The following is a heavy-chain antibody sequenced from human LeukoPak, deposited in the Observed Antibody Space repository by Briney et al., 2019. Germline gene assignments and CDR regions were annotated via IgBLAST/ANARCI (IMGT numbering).Heavy chain of an antibody. V-gene: IGHV4-39*01. CDR2: IYYSGST. J-gene: IGHJ4*02. CDR3: ATDGAAAGTLSY. D-gene: IGHD6-13*01. Sequence: PSETLSLTCTVSGGSISSSSYYCGWIRQPPGKGLEWIGSIYYSGSTYYNPSLKSRVTISVDTPKNQFSLKLSSVTAADTAVYYCATDGAAAGTLSYWGQGTLVTVSS. CDR1: GGSISSSSYY.